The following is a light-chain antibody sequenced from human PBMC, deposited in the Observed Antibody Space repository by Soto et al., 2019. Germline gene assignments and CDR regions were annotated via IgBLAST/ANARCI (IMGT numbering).Light chain of an antibody. J-gene: IGKJ1*01. CDR1: QSISSY. Sequence: DIQMTQSPSSLSASVGDRVTITCRASQSISSYLNWYQKKPGKAPKFLIHAASSLQSGVPSRVSGSGSGTDFTLTISSLQPEDFATYYCQQSYSNPLTFGQGTKV. CDR2: AAS. CDR3: QQSYSNPLT. V-gene: IGKV1-39*01.